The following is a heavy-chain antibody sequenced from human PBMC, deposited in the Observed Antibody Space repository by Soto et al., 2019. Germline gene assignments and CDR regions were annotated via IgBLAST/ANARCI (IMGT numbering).Heavy chain of an antibody. CDR3: ARESFDRTQRFDY. CDR1: GGSFSGYY. CDR2: INHSGST. J-gene: IGHJ4*02. D-gene: IGHD3-9*01. Sequence: SETLSLTCAVYGGSFSGYYWSWIRQPPGKGLEWIGEINHSGSTNYNPSLKSRVTISVDTSKNQFSLKLSSVTAADTAVYYCARESFDRTQRFDYWGQGTLVTVSS. V-gene: IGHV4-34*01.